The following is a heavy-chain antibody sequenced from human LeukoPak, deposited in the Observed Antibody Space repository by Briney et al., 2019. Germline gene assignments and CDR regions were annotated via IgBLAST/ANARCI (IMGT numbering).Heavy chain of an antibody. CDR3: AREGGSYGSGYYFAY. CDR1: GFTFSSYG. V-gene: IGHV3-33*01. J-gene: IGHJ4*02. Sequence: GGSLRLSCAASGFTFSSYGMHWVRQAPGKGLEWVAVIWYDGSNKYYADSVKGRFTISRDNSKNTLYLQMNSLRAEDTAVYYCAREGGSYGSGYYFAYWGQGTLVTVSS. CDR2: IWYDGSNK. D-gene: IGHD3-10*01.